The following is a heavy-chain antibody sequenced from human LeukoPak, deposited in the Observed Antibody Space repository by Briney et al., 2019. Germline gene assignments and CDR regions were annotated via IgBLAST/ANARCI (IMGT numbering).Heavy chain of an antibody. J-gene: IGHJ4*02. CDR2: INGVTGYA. CDR3: ARDSGSGWYSLD. V-gene: IGHV1-3*01. D-gene: IGHD6-19*01. Sequence: ASVKVSCTASGYTFTNYAIHWVRQAPGQRLEWMGWINGVTGYAKYSQNFQGSVTITRDISATTVYMELSSLRSEDTAVYYCARDSGSGWYSLDWGQGTLVTVSS. CDR1: GYTFTNYA.